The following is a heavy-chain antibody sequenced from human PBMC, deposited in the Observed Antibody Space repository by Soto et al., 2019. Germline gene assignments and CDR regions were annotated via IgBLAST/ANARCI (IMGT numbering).Heavy chain of an antibody. V-gene: IGHV4-30-4*01. Sequence: SETLSLTCTVSGGSISSGDCYWSWIRQPPGKGLEWIGYIYYSGSTYYNPSLKSRVTISVDTSKNQFSLKLSSVTAADTAVYSCARVESVAARPIDYWGQGTLVTVSS. D-gene: IGHD6-6*01. CDR2: IYYSGST. CDR3: ARVESVAARPIDY. CDR1: GGSISSGDCY. J-gene: IGHJ4*02.